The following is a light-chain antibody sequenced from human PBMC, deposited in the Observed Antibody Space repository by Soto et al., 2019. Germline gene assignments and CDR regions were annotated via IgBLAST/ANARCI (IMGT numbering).Light chain of an antibody. J-gene: IGLJ1*01. CDR1: SSDVGGYNY. CDR2: DVS. Sequence: QSALTQPRSVSGSPGQSVTISCTGTSSDVGGYNYVSWYQQRPGKAPKLMIYDVSQRPSGVPDRFSGSKSGNTASLTISGLQAEDEADYYCCSYAGSYIYYVFGTVTKLTVL. CDR3: CSYAGSYIYYV. V-gene: IGLV2-11*01.